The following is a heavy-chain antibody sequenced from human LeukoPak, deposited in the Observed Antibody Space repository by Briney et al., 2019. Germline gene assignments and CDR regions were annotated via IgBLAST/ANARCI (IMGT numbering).Heavy chain of an antibody. V-gene: IGHV3-30*02. Sequence: GGSLRLSCAASGFTFSSYGMHWVRQAPGKRLEWVAFIRYDGSNKDYADFVKGRFTISRDNSKNTLYLQMSSLRAEDTAVYYCANDSGSSGYYPRHFDYWGQGTLVTVSS. CDR2: IRYDGSNK. D-gene: IGHD3-22*01. CDR3: ANDSGSSGYYPRHFDY. J-gene: IGHJ4*02. CDR1: GFTFSSYG.